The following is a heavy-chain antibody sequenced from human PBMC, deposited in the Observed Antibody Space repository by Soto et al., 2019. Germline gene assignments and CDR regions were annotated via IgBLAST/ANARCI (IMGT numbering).Heavy chain of an antibody. J-gene: IGHJ4*02. D-gene: IGHD3-22*01. CDR2: INHSGST. CDR3: ARPHYDSNSFHYYFHY. CDR1: GGSFSGYY. Sequence: SETLSLTCAVYGGSFSGYYWSWIRQPPGKGLEWIGEINHSGSTNYNPSLKSRVTISVDTSKNQFSLKLSSVTAADTAVYYCARPHYDSNSFHYYFHYWGQGTLVTVSS. V-gene: IGHV4-34*01.